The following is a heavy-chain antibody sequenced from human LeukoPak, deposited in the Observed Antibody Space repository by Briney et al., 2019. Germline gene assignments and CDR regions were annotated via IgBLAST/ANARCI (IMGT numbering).Heavy chain of an antibody. Sequence: ASVKVSCKASGYTFTNYAISWVRQAPGQGLEWVGWISAYNGNTNYAQKLQGRVTMTTDTSTSTAYMDLRSLRSDDTAVYYCAREGVARRLDYWGQGTLVTVSS. D-gene: IGHD1-1*01. CDR1: GYTFTNYA. J-gene: IGHJ4*02. CDR2: ISAYNGNT. CDR3: AREGVARRLDY. V-gene: IGHV1-18*01.